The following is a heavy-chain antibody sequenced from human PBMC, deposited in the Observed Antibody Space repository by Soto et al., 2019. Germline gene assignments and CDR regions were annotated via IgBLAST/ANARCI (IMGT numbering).Heavy chain of an antibody. CDR1: GYTFTSYA. D-gene: IGHD2-2*01. CDR3: ARDLSCSSTSCYQGYYYYYYMDV. J-gene: IGHJ6*03. CDR2: INAGNGNT. V-gene: IGHV1-3*01. Sequence: QVQLVQSGAEVKKPGASVKVSCKASGYTFTSYAMHWVRQAPGQRLEWMGWINAGNGNTKYSQKFQGRVTITRDTSASTAYMELSSLRSEDTAVYYCARDLSCSSTSCYQGYYYYYYMDVRGKGTTVTVSS.